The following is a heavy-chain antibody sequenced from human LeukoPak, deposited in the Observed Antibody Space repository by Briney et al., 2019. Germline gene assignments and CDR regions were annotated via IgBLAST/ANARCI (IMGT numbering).Heavy chain of an antibody. V-gene: IGHV1-69*06. CDR2: IIPIFGTA. D-gene: IGHD6-19*01. J-gene: IGHJ5*02. Sequence: GASVKVSCKASGGTFSSYAISWVRQAPGQGLEWMGRIIPIFGTANYAQKFQGRVTITADKSTSTAYMELSSPRSEDTAVYYCAGRDDTGYSSGWSWFDPWGQGTLVTVSS. CDR3: AGRDDTGYSSGWSWFDP. CDR1: GGTFSSYA.